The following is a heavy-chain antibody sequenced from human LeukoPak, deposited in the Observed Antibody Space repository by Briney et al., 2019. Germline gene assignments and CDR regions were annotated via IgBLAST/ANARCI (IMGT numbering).Heavy chain of an antibody. D-gene: IGHD4-17*01. Sequence: PSETLSLTCTVYGGSISSYYWSWIRQPPGKGLEWIGYMSYSGSTNYNPSLKSRVTMSINTSKNQFSLRLSSVTAADTAVYYCARGSDFGDYWGQGTLVTVSS. CDR2: MSYSGST. J-gene: IGHJ4*02. V-gene: IGHV4-59*01. CDR3: ARGSDFGDY. CDR1: GGSISSYY.